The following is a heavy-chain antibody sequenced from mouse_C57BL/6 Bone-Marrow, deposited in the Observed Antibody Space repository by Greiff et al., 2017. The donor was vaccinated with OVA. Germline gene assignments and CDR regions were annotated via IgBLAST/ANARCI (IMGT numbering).Heavy chain of an antibody. CDR2: IWGVGST. V-gene: IGHV2-6*01. CDR3: ASGYYGNRFAY. J-gene: IGHJ3*01. CDR1: GFSLTSYG. Sequence: LVAPSQSLSITCTVSGFSLTSYGVDWVRQSPGKGLEWLGVIWGVGSTNYNSALKSRLSISKDNSKSQVFLKMNSLQTDDTAMYYCASGYYGNRFAYWGQGTLVTVSA. D-gene: IGHD2-1*01.